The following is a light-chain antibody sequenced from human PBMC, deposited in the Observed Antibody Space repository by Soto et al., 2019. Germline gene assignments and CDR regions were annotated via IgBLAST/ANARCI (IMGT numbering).Light chain of an antibody. CDR2: DAS. CDR1: QSVSSY. V-gene: IGKV3-20*01. J-gene: IGKJ5*01. Sequence: EIGLTQSPATQSLSPGERAALSWRASQSVSSYLAWYQQKPGQAPRLLIYDASNRATGIPARFSGIGSGTDFTLTISRLEPEDFAVYYCQQNGSSPITFGQGTRLEI. CDR3: QQNGSSPIT.